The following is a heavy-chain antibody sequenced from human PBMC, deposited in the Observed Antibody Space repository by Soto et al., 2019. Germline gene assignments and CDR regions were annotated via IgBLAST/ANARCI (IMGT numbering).Heavy chain of an antibody. CDR2: IPSDGRDV. CDR3: TRDDSGLGIDY. CDR1: GFNLRDFW. Sequence: GGSLRLSCEASGFNLRDFWMNWVPQPPGKGPEWVSNIPSDGRDVSYADSVRGRFTISRDDARNTLYLQMSDLRVEATAIYYCTRDDSGLGIDYWDQGTQVTVSS. J-gene: IGHJ4*02. V-gene: IGHV3-74*01. D-gene: IGHD1-26*01.